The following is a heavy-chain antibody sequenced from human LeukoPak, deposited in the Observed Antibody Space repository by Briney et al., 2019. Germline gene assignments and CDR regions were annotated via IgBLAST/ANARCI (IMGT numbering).Heavy chain of an antibody. Sequence: ASVKVSCKASGYTFTGYYMHWVRQAPGQGLEWMGWINPNSGGTNYAQKFQGRVTMTTDTSTSTAYMELSRLRSDDTAVYYCARAVSPYYYDSSGHYGMDVWGQGTTVTVSS. CDR1: GYTFTGYY. CDR2: INPNSGGT. CDR3: ARAVSPYYYDSSGHYGMDV. D-gene: IGHD3-22*01. J-gene: IGHJ6*02. V-gene: IGHV1-2*02.